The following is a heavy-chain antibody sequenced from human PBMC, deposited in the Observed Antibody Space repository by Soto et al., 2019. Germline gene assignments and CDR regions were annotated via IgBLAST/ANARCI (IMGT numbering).Heavy chain of an antibody. CDR1: GFTVSSNY. CDR3: ARNYDSTAGGAFDI. J-gene: IGHJ3*02. D-gene: IGHD3-22*01. Sequence: EVQLVASGGGLIQPGGSLRLSCAASGFTVSSNYMSWVRQAPGKGLEWVSVIYSGGSRYYADSVKGRFTISRDNSKNTLYLQMNSLRAEDTAVYYCARNYDSTAGGAFDIWGQGTMVTVSS. V-gene: IGHV3-53*01. CDR2: IYSGGSR.